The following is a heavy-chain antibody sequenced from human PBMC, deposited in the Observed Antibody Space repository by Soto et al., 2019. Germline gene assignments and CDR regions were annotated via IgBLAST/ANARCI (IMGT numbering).Heavy chain of an antibody. CDR2: IIPIFGTA. Sequence: SVKVSCKASGGTFSSYAISWVRQAPGQGLEWMGGIIPIFGTANYAQKFQGRVTITADESTSTAYMELSSLRSEDTAVYYCARERYCSGGSCYVWFDPWGQGTLVTVSS. J-gene: IGHJ5*02. D-gene: IGHD2-15*01. V-gene: IGHV1-69*13. CDR3: ARERYCSGGSCYVWFDP. CDR1: GGTFSSYA.